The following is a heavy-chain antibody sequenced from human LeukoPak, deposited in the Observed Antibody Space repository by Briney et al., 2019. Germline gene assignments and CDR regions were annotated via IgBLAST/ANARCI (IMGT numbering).Heavy chain of an antibody. V-gene: IGHV5-51*01. CDR2: TYPGDSNT. CDR1: GYSFTNNW. CDR3: VRSPACSSGTCYPNWFDP. D-gene: IGHD2-15*01. Sequence: GESLKISCKGSGYSFTNNWIGWVRQMPGKGLEWMGITYPGDSNTRYSPSFQGQVTISADKSISSAYLQWSSLKASNTAMYYCVRSPACSSGTCYPNWFDPWGQGTLVTVSS. J-gene: IGHJ5*02.